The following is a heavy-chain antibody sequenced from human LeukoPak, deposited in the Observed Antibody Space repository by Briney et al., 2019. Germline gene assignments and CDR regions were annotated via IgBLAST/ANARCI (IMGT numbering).Heavy chain of an antibody. Sequence: GGSLRLSCAASGFTFSNYAMTWVRQAPGTGLEWVANIKQDGSEKFYVDSVKGRFTISRDNAKNSLYLQMNSLRAEDTAVYYCARSYSGYEQWGQGTLVTVSS. CDR3: ARSYSGYEQ. D-gene: IGHD5-12*01. J-gene: IGHJ4*02. CDR1: GFTFSNYA. V-gene: IGHV3-7*04. CDR2: IKQDGSEK.